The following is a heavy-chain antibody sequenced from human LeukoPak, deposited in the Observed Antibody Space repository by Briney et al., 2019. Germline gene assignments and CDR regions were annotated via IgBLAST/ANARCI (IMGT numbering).Heavy chain of an antibody. CDR1: GGSFSGYY. CDR2: INHSGST. Sequence: SETLSLTCAVYGGSFSGYYWSWIRQPPGKGLEWIGEINHSGSTNYNPSLKSRVTISVDTSKNQFSLKLSSVTAADTAVYYCARLEQPKYYYYGMDVWGQGTTVTVSS. CDR3: ARLEQPKYYYYGMDV. D-gene: IGHD6-13*01. J-gene: IGHJ6*02. V-gene: IGHV4-34*01.